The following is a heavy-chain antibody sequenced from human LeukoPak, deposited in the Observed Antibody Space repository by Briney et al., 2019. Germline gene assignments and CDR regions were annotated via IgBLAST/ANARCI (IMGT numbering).Heavy chain of an antibody. V-gene: IGHV4-39*01. J-gene: IGHJ4*02. Sequence: SETLSLTCTVSGGSISSSSYCWGWIRQPPGKGLAWIGSIYYSGSTYYNPSLKGRVTISVDTSKNHVSLKLISVTAAVTSGYYGARSRGYSYGHFDYWGQGTLVTVSS. CDR1: GGSISSSSYC. D-gene: IGHD5-18*01. CDR3: ARSRGYSYGHFDY. CDR2: IYYSGST.